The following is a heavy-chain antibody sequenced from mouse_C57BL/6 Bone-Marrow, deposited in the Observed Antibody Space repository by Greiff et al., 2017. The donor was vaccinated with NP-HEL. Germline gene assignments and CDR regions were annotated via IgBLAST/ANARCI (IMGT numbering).Heavy chain of an antibody. CDR3: AGLLLQGY. CDR2: IDPSDSYT. J-gene: IGHJ2*01. V-gene: IGHV1-50*01. CDR1: GYTFTSYW. D-gene: IGHD1-1*01. Sequence: QVQLKQPGAELVKPGASVKLSCKASGYTFTSYWMQWVKQRPGQGLEWIGEIDPSDSYTNYNQKFKGKATLTVDTSSSTAYMQLSSLTSEDSAVYYCAGLLLQGYWGQGTTLTVSS.